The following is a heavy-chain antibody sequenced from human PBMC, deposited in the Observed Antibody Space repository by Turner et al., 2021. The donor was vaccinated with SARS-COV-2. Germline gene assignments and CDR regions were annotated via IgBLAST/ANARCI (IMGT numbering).Heavy chain of an antibody. CDR3: ATRVYDILTGLELGYFDY. CDR1: RGTYSSYT. Sequence: QVQLVQSGAVVKKPGSSVKVSCKASRGTYSSYTISWVRQAPGQGPEWMGRIIPILGRANYAQKCQGRVTITADKSTSTAYMEVSSLRSEDTAVYYCATRVYDILTGLELGYFDYWGQGTLVTVSS. D-gene: IGHD3-9*01. CDR2: IIPILGRA. J-gene: IGHJ4*02. V-gene: IGHV1-69*02.